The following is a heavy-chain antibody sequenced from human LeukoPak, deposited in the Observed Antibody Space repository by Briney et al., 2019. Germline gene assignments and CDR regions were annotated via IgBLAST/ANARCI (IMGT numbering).Heavy chain of an antibody. CDR1: GYTFTSYG. CDR3: ARNFYSNYLGVDY. D-gene: IGHD4-11*01. J-gene: IGHJ4*02. V-gene: IGHV1-18*01. CDR2: ISAYNGNR. Sequence: ASVKVSCKASGYTFTSYGISWVRQAPGQGLEWMGWISAYNGNRNYAQKFQGRVSMTIDTSTRTTYMDLSSLRSDDTAVYSCARNFYSNYLGVDYWGQGTLVTVSS.